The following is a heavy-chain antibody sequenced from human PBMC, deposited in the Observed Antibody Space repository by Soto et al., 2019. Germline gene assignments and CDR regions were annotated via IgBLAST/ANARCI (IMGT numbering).Heavy chain of an antibody. V-gene: IGHV3-30-3*01. CDR1: GFAFNNFA. CDR2: MSHDASDE. D-gene: IGHD3-10*02. J-gene: IGHJ4*02. CDR3: VRAFVRGNFGDYFDY. Sequence: QVHLVESGGGVVQPGASLTLSCAASGFAFNNFAMHWVRQAPGKGLEWVAVMSHDASDEFYGDSVKGRFIISRDNSKRTLYLQMDNLKFEDTAVYYCVRAFVRGNFGDYFDYWGQGSLVAVSP.